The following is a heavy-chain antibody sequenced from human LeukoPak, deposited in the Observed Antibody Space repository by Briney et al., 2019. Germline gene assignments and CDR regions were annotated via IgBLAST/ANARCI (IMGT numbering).Heavy chain of an antibody. J-gene: IGHJ4*02. Sequence: AGGSLRLSCAASGFTLSSYTMNWVRQAPGKGLEWVSSISGSVSSTFYAESVKGRFTISRDNSKNTLYLQMNSLRAEDTAVYYCATVVGAKKSFDYWGQGTLVTVSS. D-gene: IGHD1-26*01. CDR1: GFTLSSYT. V-gene: IGHV3-23*01. CDR3: ATVVGAKKSFDY. CDR2: ISGSVSST.